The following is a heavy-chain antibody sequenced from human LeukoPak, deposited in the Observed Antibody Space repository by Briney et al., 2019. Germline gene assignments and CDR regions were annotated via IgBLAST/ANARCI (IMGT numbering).Heavy chain of an antibody. Sequence: ASVKVSCKASGYTFTGYYMHWVRRAPGQGLEWMGWINPNSGGTNYAQKFQGRVTMTRDTSISTAYMELSRLRSDDTAVYYCAREYYYDSSGYPLGAFDIWGQGTMVTVSS. CDR3: AREYYYDSSGYPLGAFDI. CDR2: INPNSGGT. V-gene: IGHV1-2*02. J-gene: IGHJ3*02. D-gene: IGHD3-22*01. CDR1: GYTFTGYY.